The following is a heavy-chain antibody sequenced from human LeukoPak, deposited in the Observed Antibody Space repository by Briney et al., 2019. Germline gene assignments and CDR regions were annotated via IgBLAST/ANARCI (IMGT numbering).Heavy chain of an antibody. CDR3: ARGKTATVVTPVVFDY. D-gene: IGHD4-17*01. Sequence: GGSLRLSCAASGFTFSSYSMNWVRQAPGNGLEWVSYISSSSSTIYYADSVKGRFTISRDNAKNSLYLQMNSLRDEDTAVYYCARGKTATVVTPVVFDYWGQGTLVTVSS. J-gene: IGHJ4*02. CDR2: ISSSSSTI. CDR1: GFTFSSYS. V-gene: IGHV3-48*02.